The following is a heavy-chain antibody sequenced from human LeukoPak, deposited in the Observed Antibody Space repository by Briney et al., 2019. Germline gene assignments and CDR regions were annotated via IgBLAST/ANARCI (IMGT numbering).Heavy chain of an antibody. Sequence: PGGSLRLSCAASGFTFSRHAMNWVRQAPGEGLEWVSSITSSGSYRYHSDSVKGRFTISRDNAKNSLYLRMNSLRVEDTAVYYCASENIVTTSGALFDYWGQGTLVTVSS. J-gene: IGHJ4*02. D-gene: IGHD5-12*01. CDR3: ASENIVTTSGALFDY. V-gene: IGHV3-21*01. CDR1: GFTFSRHA. CDR2: ITSSGSYR.